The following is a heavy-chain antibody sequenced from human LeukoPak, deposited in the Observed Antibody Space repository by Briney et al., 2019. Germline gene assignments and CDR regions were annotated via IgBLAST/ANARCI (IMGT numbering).Heavy chain of an antibody. CDR1: GGSISSGGYY. V-gene: IGHV4-31*03. CDR2: IYYSGST. J-gene: IGHJ3*02. CDR3: ARDLGLDDAFDI. Sequence: SETLSLTCTVSGGSISSGGYYWSWIRQHPGKGLEWIGYIYYSGSTYHNPSLKSRVTISVDTSKNQFSLKLSSVTAADTAVYYCARDLGLDDAFDIWGQGTMVTVSS. D-gene: IGHD3-16*01.